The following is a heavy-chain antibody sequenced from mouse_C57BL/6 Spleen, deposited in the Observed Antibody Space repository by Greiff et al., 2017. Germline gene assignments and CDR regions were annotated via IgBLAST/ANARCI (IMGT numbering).Heavy chain of an antibody. CDR2: SRNKANDYTT. Sequence: EVQGVESGGGLVQSGRSLRLSCATSGFTFSDFYMEWVRQAPGKGLEWIAASRNKANDYTTEYSASVKGRFIVSSDTSQSMLYLQMNALRAEDTASYYCARDAPGIDYGYDDGDYYAMDYWGKGTSVTVSS. CDR3: ARDAPGIDYGYDDGDYYAMDY. CDR1: GFTFSDFY. D-gene: IGHD2-2*01. V-gene: IGHV7-1*01. J-gene: IGHJ4*01.